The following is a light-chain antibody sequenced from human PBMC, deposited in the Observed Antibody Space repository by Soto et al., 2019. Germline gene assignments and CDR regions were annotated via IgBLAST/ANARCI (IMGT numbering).Light chain of an antibody. CDR1: QSVSSNF. CDR2: GAF. J-gene: IGKJ4*01. CDR3: RQYGRSLGFA. Sequence: EIVLTQSPGTLSLSPGERATLSCRASQSVSSNFLAWYQEKPGQAPRLLIYGAFNRATGVPDRFSDSGSGTDFTLTITRLETEDFGVYYCRQYGRSLGFAFGGGTKVEIK. V-gene: IGKV3-20*01.